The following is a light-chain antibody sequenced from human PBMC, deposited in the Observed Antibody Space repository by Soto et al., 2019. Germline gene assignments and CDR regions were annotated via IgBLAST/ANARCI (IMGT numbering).Light chain of an antibody. J-gene: IGKJ2*01. V-gene: IGKV3-20*01. CDR1: QSVSSGF. CDR3: QQYGSSPYT. CDR2: GAS. Sequence: EIVLTQSPGTLSLSPGERATLSCRASQSVSSGFLAWYQQKPGQAPRLLMYGASNRATGIPDRFSGTGSGTDFTLTISRLEPEDFAVYYCQQYGSSPYTVGLGTKVDIK.